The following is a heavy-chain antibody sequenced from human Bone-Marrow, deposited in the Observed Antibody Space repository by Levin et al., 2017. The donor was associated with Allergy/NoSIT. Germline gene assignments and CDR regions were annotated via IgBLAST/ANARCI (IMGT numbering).Heavy chain of an antibody. J-gene: IGHJ3*02. V-gene: IGHV3-74*01. CDR2: LAADGSGI. CDR1: GFTFSRHW. D-gene: IGHD2-21*01. Sequence: QAGGSLRLSCAASGFTFSRHWMHWVRQSPGKAPVWVARLAADGSGIEYGDSVKGRFTISRDNAKNTLYLQMNRLRVEDTALYYCVYSDVAFDMWGQGTMVTVSS. CDR3: VYSDVAFDM.